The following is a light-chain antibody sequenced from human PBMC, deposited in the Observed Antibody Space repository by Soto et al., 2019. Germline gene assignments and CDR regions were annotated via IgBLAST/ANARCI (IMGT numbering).Light chain of an antibody. CDR1: SSDVGGYNY. CDR3: SSYTSSSTLLDV. Sequence: QSALTQPASVSGSPGQSITISSTGTSSDVGGYNYVSWYQQHPGKAPKLMIYDVSNRSSGVSNRFSGSKSGNTASLTISGLQAEDEADYYCSSYTSSSTLLDVFGTGTKLTVL. V-gene: IGLV2-14*01. J-gene: IGLJ1*01. CDR2: DVS.